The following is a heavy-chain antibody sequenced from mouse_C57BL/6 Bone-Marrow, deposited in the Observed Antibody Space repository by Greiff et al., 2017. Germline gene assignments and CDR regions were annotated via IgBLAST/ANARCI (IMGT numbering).Heavy chain of an antibody. J-gene: IGHJ2*01. CDR2: INPNNGGT. D-gene: IGHD3-1*01. CDR3: ARIGRGY. V-gene: IGHV1-26*01. CDR1: GYTFTDYY. Sequence: EVQLQQSGPELVKPGASVKISCKASGYTFTDYYMNWVKQSHGKSLEWIGDINPNNGGTSYNQKFKGKATLTVDKSSSTAYMELRSLTSEDSAVYYCARIGRGYWGQGTTLTVSS.